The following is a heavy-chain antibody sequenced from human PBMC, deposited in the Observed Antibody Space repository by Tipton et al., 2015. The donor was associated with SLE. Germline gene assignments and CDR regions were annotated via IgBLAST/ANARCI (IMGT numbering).Heavy chain of an antibody. J-gene: IGHJ4*02. D-gene: IGHD2-2*01. V-gene: IGHV4-39*01. CDR1: GDSISSSNFY. CDR3: ARIWVVPAAPLDY. Sequence: TLSLTCTVSGDSISSSNFYGGWIRQPPGKGLEWIGGFYYSGSTSYNPSLKSRVIISVDTSKNQFSLNLSSVTAADTAVYYCARIWVVPAAPLDYWGQGTLVTVSS. CDR2: FYYSGST.